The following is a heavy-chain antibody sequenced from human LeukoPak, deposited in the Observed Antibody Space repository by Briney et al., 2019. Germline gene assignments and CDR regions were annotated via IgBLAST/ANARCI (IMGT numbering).Heavy chain of an antibody. V-gene: IGHV3-30*18. CDR2: ISNDGSIE. D-gene: IGHD3-9*01. CDR3: VKPYVLTGYYREVFDF. J-gene: IGHJ4*02. Sequence: PGGSLRLSCAASGFTFSNAGMTWVRQAPGKGLEWVALISNDGSIEFYGDSVKGRFTISRDNSKNTLYLQMNSLRAEDTAVYYCVKPYVLTGYYREVFDFWGQGTLVTVSS. CDR1: GFTFSNAG.